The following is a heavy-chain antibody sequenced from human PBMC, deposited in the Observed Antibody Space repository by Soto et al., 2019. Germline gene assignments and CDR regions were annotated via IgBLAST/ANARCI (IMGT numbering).Heavy chain of an antibody. CDR3: ARDILEVPAAVGVSMDV. D-gene: IGHD2-2*01. V-gene: IGHV1-69*06. CDR1: GGTFSSYA. Sequence: SVKVSCKASGGTFSSYAISWVRQAPGQGLEWMGGIIPIFGTANYAQKFQGRVTITADKSTSTAYMELSSLRSEDTAVYYCARDILEVPAAVGVSMDVWGQGTTVTV. CDR2: IIPIFGTA. J-gene: IGHJ6*02.